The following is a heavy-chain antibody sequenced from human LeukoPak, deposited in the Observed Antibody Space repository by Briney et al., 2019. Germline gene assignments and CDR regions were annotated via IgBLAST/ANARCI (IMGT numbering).Heavy chain of an antibody. CDR1: GFSISSYY. CDR3: ARDARSGSSYNWFDP. CDR2: IYYSGRN. V-gene: IGHV4-59*01. J-gene: IGHJ5*02. Sequence: AETLSLTCTVSGFSISSYYWSWIRQPPGKGLEWMGYIYYSGRNNYNPSLKSRVTISVDTSKNQVSLKLSSVTAADTAVYYCARDARSGSSYNWFDPWGQRTLVTVSS. D-gene: IGHD1-26*01.